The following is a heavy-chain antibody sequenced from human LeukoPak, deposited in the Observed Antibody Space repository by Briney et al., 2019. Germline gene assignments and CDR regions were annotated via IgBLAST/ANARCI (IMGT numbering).Heavy chain of an antibody. CDR1: GLTFSNYG. CDR2: INNDGRSA. J-gene: IGHJ4*02. Sequence: PGGSLRLSCAASGLTFSNYGMMWVRQAPGKGLVWVSYINNDGRSATYADSVKGRFTISRDNAKNTLYLQMNSLKAEDSAMYYCARNYNGMSNWGQGTLVIVSS. V-gene: IGHV3-74*01. CDR3: ARNYNGMSN. D-gene: IGHD1-26*01.